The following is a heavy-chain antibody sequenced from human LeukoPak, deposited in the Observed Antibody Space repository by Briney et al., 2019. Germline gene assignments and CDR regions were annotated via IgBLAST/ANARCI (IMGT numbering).Heavy chain of an antibody. D-gene: IGHD5-18*01. CDR3: AKSTYSYGHTYFDY. V-gene: IGHV3-9*01. J-gene: IGHJ4*02. Sequence: GGSLRLSCAASGFTFDDYAMHWVRQAPGKGLEWVSGISWNSGTIGYADSVKGRFTISRDNAKNSLYLQMNSLRAEDTALYYCAKSTYSYGHTYFDYWGQGTLVTVSS. CDR1: GFTFDDYA. CDR2: ISWNSGTI.